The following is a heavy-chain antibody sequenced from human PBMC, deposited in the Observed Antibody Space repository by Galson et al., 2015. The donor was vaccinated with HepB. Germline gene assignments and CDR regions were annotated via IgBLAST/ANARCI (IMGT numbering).Heavy chain of an antibody. J-gene: IGHJ4*02. D-gene: IGHD6-6*01. V-gene: IGHV4-61*02. CDR2: IYTSGST. CDR1: GGSISSGSYY. CDR3: ARGGENSRDDY. Sequence: TLSLTCTVSGGSISSGSYYWSWIRQPAGKGLEWIGRIYTSGSTNYNPSLKSRVTMSVDTSKNQFSLKLSSVTAADTAVYYCARGGENSRDDYWGQGTLSPSPQ.